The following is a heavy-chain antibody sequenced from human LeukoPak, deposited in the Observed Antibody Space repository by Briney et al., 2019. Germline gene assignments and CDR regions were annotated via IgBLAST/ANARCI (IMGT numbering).Heavy chain of an antibody. CDR3: ARLGYSSSWYEGGLGYFDY. V-gene: IGHV2-70*11. J-gene: IGHJ4*02. CDR2: IDWDDDK. Sequence: GSGPTLVKPTQTLTLTCTFSGFSLSTSGMCVSWIRQPPGKALEWLARIDWDDDKYYSTSLKTRLTISKDTSKNQVVLTMTNMDPVDTATYYCARLGYSSSWYEGGLGYFDYWGQGTLVTVSS. D-gene: IGHD6-13*01. CDR1: GFSLSTSGMC.